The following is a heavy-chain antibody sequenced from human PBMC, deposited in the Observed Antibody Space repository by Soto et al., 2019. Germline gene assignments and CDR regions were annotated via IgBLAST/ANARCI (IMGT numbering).Heavy chain of an antibody. CDR2: INPSGGRT. V-gene: IGHV1-46*01. Sequence: QVQLVQSGAEVKKPGASVKVSCKASGYTFTNYYMHWVRQAPGQGLEWMGIINPSGGRTSYAQKFQGRVTMTRDTSTSTVYRELSSLRSEDTAVYYCARSGAVTTLDWGQGTLVTVSS. D-gene: IGHD4-17*01. CDR1: GYTFTNYY. CDR3: ARSGAVTTLD. J-gene: IGHJ4*02.